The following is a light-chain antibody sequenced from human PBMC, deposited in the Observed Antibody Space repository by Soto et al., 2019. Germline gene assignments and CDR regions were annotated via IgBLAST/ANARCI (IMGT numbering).Light chain of an antibody. CDR2: LNSDGRH. V-gene: IGLV4-69*01. J-gene: IGLJ2*01. Sequence: QLVLTQSPSASASLGASVKLTCTLSSGHSSYAIAWHQQQPEQGPRYLMKLNSDGRHSKGDGIPDRFSGSSSGTERYLTISSLQSEDEADYYCQTWGTGILVFGGGTKLTVL. CDR1: SGHSSYA. CDR3: QTWGTGILV.